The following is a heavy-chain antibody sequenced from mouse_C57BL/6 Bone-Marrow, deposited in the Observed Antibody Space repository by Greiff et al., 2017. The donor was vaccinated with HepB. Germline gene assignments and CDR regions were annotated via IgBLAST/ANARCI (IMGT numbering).Heavy chain of an antibody. CDR3: ARSPSFITTVVALDY. J-gene: IGHJ2*01. D-gene: IGHD1-1*01. Sequence: QVQLQQPGAELVKPGASVKMSCKASGYTFTSYWITWVKQRPGQGLEWIGDIYPGSGSTNYNEKFKSKATLTVDTSSSTAYMQLSSLTSEDSAVYYCARSPSFITTVVALDYWGQGTTLTVSS. CDR2: IYPGSGST. CDR1: GYTFTSYW. V-gene: IGHV1-55*01.